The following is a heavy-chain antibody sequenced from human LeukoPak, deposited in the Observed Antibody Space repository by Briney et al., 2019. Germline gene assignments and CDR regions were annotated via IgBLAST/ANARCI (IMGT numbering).Heavy chain of an antibody. CDR1: GGSISSSNW. Sequence: SGTLSLTCAVSGGSISSSNWWSWVRQPPGKGLEWIGEIYHSGSTNYNPSLKSRVTISVDTSKDQFSLKLSSVTAADTAVYYCARGPRSSSWYLNYWGQGTLVTVSS. D-gene: IGHD6-13*01. J-gene: IGHJ4*02. V-gene: IGHV4-4*02. CDR3: ARGPRSSSWYLNY. CDR2: IYHSGST.